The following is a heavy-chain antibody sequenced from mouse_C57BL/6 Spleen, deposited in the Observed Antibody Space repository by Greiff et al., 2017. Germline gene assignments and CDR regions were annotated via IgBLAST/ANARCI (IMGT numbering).Heavy chain of an antibody. Sequence: QVHVKQSGAELVRPGTSVKVSCKASGYAFTNYLIEWVKQRPGQGLEWIGVINPGSGGTNYNEKFKGKATLTADKSSSTAYMQLSSLTSEDSAVYFCARSGYYYGSSYWGQGTTLTVSS. CDR3: ARSGYYYGSSY. CDR1: GYAFTNYL. CDR2: INPGSGGT. V-gene: IGHV1-54*01. D-gene: IGHD1-1*01. J-gene: IGHJ2*01.